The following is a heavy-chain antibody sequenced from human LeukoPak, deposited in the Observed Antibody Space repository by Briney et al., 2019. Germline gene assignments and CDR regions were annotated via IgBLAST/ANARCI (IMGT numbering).Heavy chain of an antibody. V-gene: IGHV4-39*07. D-gene: IGHD6-13*01. Sequence: SETLSLTCTVSGGSISSSSYYWSWIRQPPGKGLEWIGEINHSGSTNYNPSLKSRVTISVDTSKNQFSLKLSSVTAADTAVYYCARRGSSSWYRYFDYWGQGTLVTVSS. CDR1: GGSISSSSYY. J-gene: IGHJ4*02. CDR3: ARRGSSSWYRYFDY. CDR2: INHSGST.